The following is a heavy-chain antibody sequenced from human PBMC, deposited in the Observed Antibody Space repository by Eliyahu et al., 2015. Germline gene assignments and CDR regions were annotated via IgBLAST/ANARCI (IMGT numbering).Heavy chain of an antibody. CDR1: GFTFNSXA. CDR2: IDGHARTT. CDR3: GRSLRTTDY. Sequence: EVQLLESGGGLVQPGGSLKLSCATSGFTFNSXAITWVRQAPGKGLGWVSGIDGHARTTYYPDSVKGRFTISRDYSKNTVYLQINSLRVEDTAVYFCGRSLRTTDYWGQGTLVTVSS. J-gene: IGHJ4*02. D-gene: IGHD4-17*01. V-gene: IGHV3-23*01.